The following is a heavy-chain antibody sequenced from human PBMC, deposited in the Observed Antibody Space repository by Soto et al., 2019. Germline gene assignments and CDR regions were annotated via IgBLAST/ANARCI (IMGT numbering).Heavy chain of an antibody. CDR1: GFTFSDYG. Sequence: PGGSLRLSCAASGFTFSDYGMHWVRQAPGEGLQWVAVIWFDGSNEHYADSVKGRFTISRDNSKNTPYLQMYSLRAGDTAVYYCARGSLYCSSTSCSYGMDVWGQGTTVTVS. CDR2: IWFDGSNE. CDR3: ARGSLYCSSTSCSYGMDV. J-gene: IGHJ6*02. V-gene: IGHV3-33*01. D-gene: IGHD2-15*01.